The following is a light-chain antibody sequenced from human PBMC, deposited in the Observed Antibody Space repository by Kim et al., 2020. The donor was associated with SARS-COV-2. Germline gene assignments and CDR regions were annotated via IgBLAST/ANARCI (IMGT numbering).Light chain of an antibody. CDR1: QSLVHTDGNIY. CDR3: MQDTQQLT. Sequence: DIVMTQSPLSLPVTLGQPASISCRSSQSLVHTDGNIYLSWFHQRPGQSPRRLIYKVSTRDSGVPDRFSGSGSGTDFTLQISRVEAEDVGVYYCMQDTQQLTFGGGTKVDIK. V-gene: IGKV2-30*02. J-gene: IGKJ4*01. CDR2: KVS.